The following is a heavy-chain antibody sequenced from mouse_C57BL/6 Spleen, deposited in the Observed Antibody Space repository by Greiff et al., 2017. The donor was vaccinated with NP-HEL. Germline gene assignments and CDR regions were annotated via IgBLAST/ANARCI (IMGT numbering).Heavy chain of an antibody. D-gene: IGHD1-1*01. J-gene: IGHJ4*01. CDR1: GYPFTSYW. V-gene: IGHV1-7*01. CDR3: ARLGSSFYYAMDY. Sequence: QVQLQQSGAELAKPGASVKMSCKASGYPFTSYWMHWVKQRPGQGLEWIGYINPSSGYNKYNKKFKDKATLTANKYSSTAYMQLSSLTYEDSAVYYCARLGSSFYYAMDYWGQGTSVTVSS. CDR2: INPSSGYN.